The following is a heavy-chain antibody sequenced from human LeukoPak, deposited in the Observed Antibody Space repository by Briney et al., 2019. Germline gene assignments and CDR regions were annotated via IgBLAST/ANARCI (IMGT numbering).Heavy chain of an antibody. J-gene: IGHJ4*02. CDR1: GYSISSGYY. V-gene: IGHV4-38-2*01. Sequence: PSETLSLTCAVSGYSISSGYYWGWIRQPPGKGLEWIGSIYHSGSTYYNPSLKSRVTISVDTSKNQFSLKLSSVTAADTAVYYCARLFEYYDSSGYSRTRGDYWGQGTLVTVSS. CDR2: IYHSGST. CDR3: ARLFEYYDSSGYSRTRGDY. D-gene: IGHD3-22*01.